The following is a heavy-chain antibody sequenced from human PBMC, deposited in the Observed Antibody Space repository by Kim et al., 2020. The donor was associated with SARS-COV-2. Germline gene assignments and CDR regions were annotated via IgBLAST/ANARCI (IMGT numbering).Heavy chain of an antibody. J-gene: IGHJ4*02. Sequence: SETLSLTCAVYGGSFSGYYWSWIRQPPGKGLEWIGEINHSGSTNYNPSLKSRVTISVDTSKNQFSLKLSSVTAADTAVYYCARGVNFVYWGQGTLVTVSS. V-gene: IGHV4-34*01. CDR2: INHSGST. CDR3: ARGVNFVY. CDR1: GGSFSGYY.